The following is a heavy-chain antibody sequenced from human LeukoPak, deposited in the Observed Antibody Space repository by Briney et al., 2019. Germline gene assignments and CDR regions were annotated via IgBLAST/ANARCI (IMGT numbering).Heavy chain of an antibody. V-gene: IGHV1-2*02. CDR3: ARTQYYYDSSGYMEAIRF. J-gene: IGHJ4*02. CDR2: INPNSGGT. CDR1: GYTFTGYY. Sequence: GESLKVSCKASGYTFTGYYMHWVRQAPGQGLEWMGWINPNSGGTNYAQKFQGRVTMTRDTSISTAYMELSRLRSDDTAVYYCARTQYYYDSSGYMEAIRFWGQGTLVTVSS. D-gene: IGHD3-22*01.